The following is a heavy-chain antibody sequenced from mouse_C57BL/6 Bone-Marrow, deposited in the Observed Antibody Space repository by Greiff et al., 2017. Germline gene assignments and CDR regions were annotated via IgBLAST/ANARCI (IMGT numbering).Heavy chain of an antibody. J-gene: IGHJ2*01. CDR3: ARWGYDYFDY. Sequence: VQLQQSGPELVKPGASVKISCKASGYSFTGYYMNWVKQSPEKSLEWIGEFNPSTGGTTYNQKFKAQATLTVDNSSSTAYMQLKSLTSKDSAVYYCARWGYDYFDYWGQGTTLTVSS. CDR2: FNPSTGGT. D-gene: IGHD2-3*01. V-gene: IGHV1-42*01. CDR1: GYSFTGYY.